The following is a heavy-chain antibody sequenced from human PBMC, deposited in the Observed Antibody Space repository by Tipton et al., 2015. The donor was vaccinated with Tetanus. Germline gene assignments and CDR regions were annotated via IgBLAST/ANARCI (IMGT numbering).Heavy chain of an antibody. CDR1: GYTFTSYG. J-gene: IGHJ6*02. Sequence: QLVQSGAEVKKPGASVKVSCKASGYTFTSYGISWVRQAPGQGLEWMGWISAYNGNTNYAQKLQGRVTMTTDTSTSTAYMGLRSLRSDATAVYSRAREGWSPYGDYGRDVWGQGTTVTVSS. CDR2: ISAYNGNT. D-gene: IGHD4-17*01. V-gene: IGHV1-18*01. CDR3: AREGWSPYGDYGRDV.